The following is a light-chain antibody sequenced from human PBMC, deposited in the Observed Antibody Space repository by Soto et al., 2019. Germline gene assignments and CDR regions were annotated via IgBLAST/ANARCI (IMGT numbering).Light chain of an antibody. V-gene: IGKV2-30*01. Sequence: VVMTQSPLSLPVTLGQPASISCRSSQSLVYSDGNTYLNWFQQRPSQSPRRLIYRVSNRDSGVPDRFSGSGSVTDFTVKSSRVEAEDVGLYYCMQGSSGWTLGQGTKVEIK. CDR3: MQGSSGWT. CDR2: RVS. J-gene: IGKJ1*01. CDR1: QSLVYSDGNTY.